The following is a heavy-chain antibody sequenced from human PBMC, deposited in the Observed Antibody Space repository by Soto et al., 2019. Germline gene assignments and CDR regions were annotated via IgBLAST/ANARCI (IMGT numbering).Heavy chain of an antibody. CDR3: AAVVGWYFDS. CDR1: GDSVSSNSAT. Sequence: SQTLSLTCAISGDSVSSNSATWNWIRQSPSRGLEWLGRTYYRSKWFNDYALPVKSRIIINPDTSKNQFSLQLNSVTPEDTAVYYCAAVVGWYFDSWGQGTLVTVSS. V-gene: IGHV6-1*01. J-gene: IGHJ4*02. D-gene: IGHD6-19*01. CDR2: TYYRSKWFN.